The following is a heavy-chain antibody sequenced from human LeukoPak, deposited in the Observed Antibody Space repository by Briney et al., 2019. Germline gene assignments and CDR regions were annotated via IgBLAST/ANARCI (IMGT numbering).Heavy chain of an antibody. CDR1: AFTFSSYA. D-gene: IGHD2-2*01. CDR3: AKTPTVVPAAYDY. V-gene: IGHV3-23*01. Sequence: GGSLRLSCAASAFTFSSYAMSWVRHAPGKGLEWVSAISGSGGSTYYADSVKGRFTISRDNSKNTLYLQMTSLRAEDTAVYYCAKTPTVVPAAYDYWGQGTLVTVSS. CDR2: ISGSGGST. J-gene: IGHJ4*02.